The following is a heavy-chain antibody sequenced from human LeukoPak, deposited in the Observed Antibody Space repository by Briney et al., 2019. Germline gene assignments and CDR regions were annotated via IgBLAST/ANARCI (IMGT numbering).Heavy chain of an antibody. CDR1: GFTLSSYG. CDR2: ISYDGSNK. Sequence: GGSLRLSCAASGFTLSSYGMHWVRQAPGKGLEWVAVISYDGSNKYYADSVKGRFTISRDNSKNTLYLQMNSLRAEDTAVYYCAKISSSRTGASGSYHYWGQGTLVTVSS. J-gene: IGHJ4*02. CDR3: AKISSSRTGASGSYHY. V-gene: IGHV3-30*18. D-gene: IGHD1-26*01.